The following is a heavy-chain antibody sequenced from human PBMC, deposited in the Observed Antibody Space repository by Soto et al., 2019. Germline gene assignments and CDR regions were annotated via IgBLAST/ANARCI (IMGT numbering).Heavy chain of an antibody. J-gene: IGHJ4*02. Sequence: GGSLRLSCAASGFTFISYAMSWVLQAPWKGLEWVSAISGSGGSTYYADSVKGRFTISRDNSKNTLYLQMNSLRAEDTAVYYCAKREAEVISIYYFDYWGQGTLVTVSS. CDR3: AKREAEVISIYYFDY. V-gene: IGHV3-23*01. D-gene: IGHD3-16*02. CDR2: ISGSGGST. CDR1: GFTFISYA.